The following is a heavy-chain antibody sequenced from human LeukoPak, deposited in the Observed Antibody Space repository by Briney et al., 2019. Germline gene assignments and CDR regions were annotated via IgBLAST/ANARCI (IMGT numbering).Heavy chain of an antibody. V-gene: IGHV3-74*01. CDR3: ARGAIAPDN. Sequence: PGGSLRLSCVASGFTFGSSWIHWVRQVPGKGLVWVSRLNTDGSNTAYADSVEGRFTLSSDNAKNTVYLQMNSLRAEDTGVYYCARGAIAPDNWGQGTLVIVSS. CDR2: LNTDGSNT. J-gene: IGHJ4*02. CDR1: GFTFGSSW. D-gene: IGHD2-21*01.